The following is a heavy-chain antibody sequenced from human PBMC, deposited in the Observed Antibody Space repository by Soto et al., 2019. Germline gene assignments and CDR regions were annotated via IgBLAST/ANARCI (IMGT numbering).Heavy chain of an antibody. CDR3: ASYSSSSIYFQH. D-gene: IGHD6-6*01. V-gene: IGHV3-72*01. J-gene: IGHJ1*01. CDR2: TRNKANSYTT. CDR1: GFTFSDHY. Sequence: GGSLRLSCAASGFTFSDHYMDWVRQAPGKGLEWVGRTRNKANSYTTEYAASVKGRFTISRDDSKNSLYLQMNSLKTEDTAVYYCASYSSSSIYFQHWGQGTLVTVSS.